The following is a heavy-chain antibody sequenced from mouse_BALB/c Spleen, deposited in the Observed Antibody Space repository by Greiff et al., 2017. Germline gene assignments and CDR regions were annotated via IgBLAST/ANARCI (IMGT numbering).Heavy chain of an antibody. J-gene: IGHJ1*01. CDR1: GFTFTDYY. D-gene: IGHD2-12*01. Sequence: EVKVVESGGGLVQPGGSLRLSCATSGFTFTDYYMSWVRQPPGKALEWLGFIRNKANGYTTEYSASVKGRFTISRDNSQSILYLQMNTLRAEDSATYYCARDNSQTYFDVWGAGTTVTVSS. V-gene: IGHV7-3*02. CDR2: IRNKANGYTT. CDR3: ARDNSQTYFDV.